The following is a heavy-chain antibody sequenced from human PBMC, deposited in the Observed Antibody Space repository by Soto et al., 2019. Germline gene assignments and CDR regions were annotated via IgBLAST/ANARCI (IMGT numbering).Heavy chain of an antibody. D-gene: IGHD6-19*01. J-gene: IGHJ4*02. V-gene: IGHV3-23*01. CDR1: GFTFSSHA. Sequence: GGSLRLSCAVSGFTFSSHAMSWVRQAPGKGLECVSSITGSGDSTYYADSVKGRFTISRDKSKSTLYLQMNSLRAEDTAVYNCAKDLQFSGWLSAQTFDYWGQGTQVTVSS. CDR2: ITGSGDST. CDR3: AKDLQFSGWLSAQTFDY.